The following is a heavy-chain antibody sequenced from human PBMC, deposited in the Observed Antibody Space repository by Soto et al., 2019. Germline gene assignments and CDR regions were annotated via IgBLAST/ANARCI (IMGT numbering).Heavy chain of an antibody. V-gene: IGHV3-23*01. CDR1: GFTFSSYA. J-gene: IGHJ5*02. CDR2: ISGSGRTT. Sequence: HPGGSLRLSCAASGFTFSSYAMIWVRQAPGKGLEWVSGISGSGRTTYYADSVKGRFTISRDNSKNTLYLQMNSLRDEDTAVHYCAKGDRPGIEGAFDPWGQGTLVTVSS. D-gene: IGHD1-26*01. CDR3: AKGDRPGIEGAFDP.